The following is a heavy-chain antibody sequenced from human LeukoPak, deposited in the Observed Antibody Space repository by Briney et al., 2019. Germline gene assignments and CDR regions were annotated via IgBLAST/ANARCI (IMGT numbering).Heavy chain of an antibody. Sequence: ASVKVSCKASGYTFTSYAMHWVRQAPGQRLEWMGWINAGNGNTNYSQKFQGRVTITRDTSASTAYMELSSLRSEDTAVYYCARDIEWVNDYGDYAYWAAGYYYGMDIWGQGTTVTVSS. CDR2: INAGNGNT. V-gene: IGHV1-3*01. CDR3: ARDIEWVNDYGDYAYWAAGYYYGMDI. D-gene: IGHD4-17*01. CDR1: GYTFTSYA. J-gene: IGHJ6*02.